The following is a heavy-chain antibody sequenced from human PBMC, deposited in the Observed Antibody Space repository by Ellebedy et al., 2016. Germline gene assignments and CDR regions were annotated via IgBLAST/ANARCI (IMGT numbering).Heavy chain of an antibody. Sequence: GESLKISXAASGFTFSYYAMSWVRQAPGRGLEWVSTISTDAFSTYYADSVKGRFTFSRDNSKNTLYLQVNSLRAEDTAVYYCATPNKPWGSALDIWGQGTTLTVSS. J-gene: IGHJ3*02. CDR3: ATPNKPWGSALDI. D-gene: IGHD3-16*01. CDR2: ISTDAFST. V-gene: IGHV3-23*01. CDR1: GFTFSYYA.